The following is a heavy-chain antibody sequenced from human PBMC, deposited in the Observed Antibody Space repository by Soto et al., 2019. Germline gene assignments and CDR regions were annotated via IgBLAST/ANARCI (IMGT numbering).Heavy chain of an antibody. CDR2: IYYSGST. Sequence: SETLSLTCTVSGGSISSYYWSWIRQPPGKGLEWIGYIYYSGSTNYNPSLKSRVTISVDTSKNQFSLKLSSVTAADTAVYYCARGGLRELFGYWGQGTLVTVSS. V-gene: IGHV4-59*01. D-gene: IGHD3-16*01. CDR1: GGSISSYY. CDR3: ARGGLRELFGY. J-gene: IGHJ4*02.